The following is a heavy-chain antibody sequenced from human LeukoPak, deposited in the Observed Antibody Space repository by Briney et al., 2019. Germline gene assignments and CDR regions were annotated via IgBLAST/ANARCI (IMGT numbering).Heavy chain of an antibody. CDR2: INHSGST. CDR3: ARGDIVATITNWFDP. J-gene: IGHJ5*02. Sequence: SETLSLTCAVYGGSFSGYYWSWIRQPPGKGLEWIGEINHSGSTNYNPFLKSRVTISVDTSKNQFSLKLSSVTAADTAVYYCARGDIVATITNWFDPWGQGTLVTVSS. D-gene: IGHD5-12*01. V-gene: IGHV4-34*01. CDR1: GGSFSGYY.